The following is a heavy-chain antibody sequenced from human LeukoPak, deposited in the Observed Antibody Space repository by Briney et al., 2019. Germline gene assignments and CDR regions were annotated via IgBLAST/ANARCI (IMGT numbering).Heavy chain of an antibody. Sequence: ASVKVSCKASGYTFTGYYMHWVRQAPGRGLEWMGWINPNSGGTNYAQKFQGRVTMTRDTSISTAYMELSRLRSDDTAVYYCASKYDSSGPGAFDIWGQGTMVTVSS. V-gene: IGHV1-2*02. CDR2: INPNSGGT. CDR3: ASKYDSSGPGAFDI. D-gene: IGHD3-22*01. CDR1: GYTFTGYY. J-gene: IGHJ3*02.